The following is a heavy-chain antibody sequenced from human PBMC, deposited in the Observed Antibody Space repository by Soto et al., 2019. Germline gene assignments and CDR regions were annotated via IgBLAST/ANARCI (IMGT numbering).Heavy chain of an antibody. D-gene: IGHD2-21*02. CDR2: INAGNGNT. V-gene: IGHV1-3*01. CDR1: GYTFTSYA. CDR3: ARSIVVVTALDY. Sequence: SVKVACKAAGYTFTSYAIHWVRQAPGQRLEWMGWINAGNGNTKYSQKFQGRVTITRDTSASTAYMELSSLRSEDTAVYYCARSIVVVTALDYWGQGTLVTVSS. J-gene: IGHJ4*02.